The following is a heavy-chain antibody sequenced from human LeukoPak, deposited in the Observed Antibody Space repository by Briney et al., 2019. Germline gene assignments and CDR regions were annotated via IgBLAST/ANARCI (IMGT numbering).Heavy chain of an antibody. J-gene: IGHJ3*02. CDR1: GFIFSDYY. V-gene: IGHV3-30*03. Sequence: GGSLRLSCAASGFIFSDYYMSWIRQAPGKGLEWVAVISYDGSNKYYADSVKGRFTISRDNSKNTLYLQMNSLRAEDTAVYYCALWYYDSSMDAFDIWGQGTMVTVSS. CDR2: ISYDGSNK. D-gene: IGHD3-22*01. CDR3: ALWYYDSSMDAFDI.